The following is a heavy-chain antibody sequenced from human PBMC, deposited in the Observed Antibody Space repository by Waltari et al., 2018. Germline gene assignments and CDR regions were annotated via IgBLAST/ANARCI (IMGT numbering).Heavy chain of an antibody. J-gene: IGHJ4*02. V-gene: IGHV3-21*01. D-gene: IGHD6-13*01. CDR2: ISSLSKYT. CDR1: GFRFSSDG. CDR3: ARDGISSTQSGYFDY. Sequence: EVRLVESGGGLVKPGGSLRLSCAASGFRFSSDGMNWVRQAPGKGLGWVSSISSLSKYTYYADSVKGRFTISRDNAKNSLYLQMNSLRAEDTAVYFCARDGISSTQSGYFDYWGQGVLVTVSS.